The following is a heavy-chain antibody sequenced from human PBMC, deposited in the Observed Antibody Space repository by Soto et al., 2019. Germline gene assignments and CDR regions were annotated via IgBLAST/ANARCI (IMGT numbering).Heavy chain of an antibody. CDR1: GYAFTSYG. D-gene: IGHD2-2*01. CDR3: ATSIFLDCSSTSCYRDYYFDY. J-gene: IGHJ4*02. CDR2: ISAYNGNT. V-gene: IGHV1-18*01. Sequence: ASVNVSWKAVGYAFTSYGIGWLRQTPGQGLEWMGWISAYNGNTNYAQKLQGRVTMTTDTSTSTAYMELRSLRSDDTAVYYCATSIFLDCSSTSCYRDYYFDYWGQGTLVTVSS.